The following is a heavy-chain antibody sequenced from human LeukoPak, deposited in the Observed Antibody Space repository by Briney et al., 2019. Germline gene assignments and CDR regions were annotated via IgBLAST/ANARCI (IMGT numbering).Heavy chain of an antibody. CDR1: GFTFSDYY. D-gene: IGHD2-2*01. V-gene: IGHV3-11*01. Sequence: GGSLRLSCAASGFTFSDYYMSRIRQAPGKGLEWVSYISSSGSTIYYADSVKGRFTISRDNAKNSLYLQMNSLRAEDTAVYYCARVSCSSTSCYLFYYGMDVWGQGTTVTVSS. CDR2: ISSSGSTI. CDR3: ARVSCSSTSCYLFYYGMDV. J-gene: IGHJ6*02.